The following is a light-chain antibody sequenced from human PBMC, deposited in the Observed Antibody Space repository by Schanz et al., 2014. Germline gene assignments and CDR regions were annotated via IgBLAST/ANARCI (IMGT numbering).Light chain of an antibody. CDR3: HQYGISPFT. Sequence: EIVMTQSPVTLSVSPGERATLSCRASQSISSNLAWYQQKPGQAPRLLIYGASTRATGIPDRFSGSGSGTDFTLTIIRLEPEDFAVYYCHQYGISPFTFGPGTKVDIK. V-gene: IGKV3-20*01. CDR2: GAS. CDR1: QSISSN. J-gene: IGKJ3*01.